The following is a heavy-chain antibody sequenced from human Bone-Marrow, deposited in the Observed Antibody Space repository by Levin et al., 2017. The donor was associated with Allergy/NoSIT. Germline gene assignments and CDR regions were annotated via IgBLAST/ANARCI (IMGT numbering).Heavy chain of an antibody. Sequence: GESLKISCAASKFIFKNYAMAWLRQAPGQGLEWVSAVSGSGDQTYHADSVRGRFTISRDNSKDTLILQMNNLRAEDTAVYFCAKGGVAAPPFYWGQGTLVTVSS. J-gene: IGHJ4*02. CDR2: VSGSGDQT. CDR3: AKGGVAAPPFY. V-gene: IGHV3-23*01. CDR1: KFIFKNYA. D-gene: IGHD3-10*01.